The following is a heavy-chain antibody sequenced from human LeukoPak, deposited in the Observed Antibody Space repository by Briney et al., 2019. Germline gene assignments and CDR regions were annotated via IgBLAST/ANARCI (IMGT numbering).Heavy chain of an antibody. CDR3: ARVMRQIAAFDI. D-gene: IGHD3-16*01. Sequence: LQILSLTCTVSGGSISSGDYYWSWIRQPPGKGLEWIGYIYYSGSTYYNPSLKSRVTVSVDTSKNQFSLKLSSVTAADTAVYYCARVMRQIAAFDIWGQGTMVTVSS. CDR1: GGSISSGDYY. V-gene: IGHV4-30-4*08. J-gene: IGHJ3*02. CDR2: IYYSGST.